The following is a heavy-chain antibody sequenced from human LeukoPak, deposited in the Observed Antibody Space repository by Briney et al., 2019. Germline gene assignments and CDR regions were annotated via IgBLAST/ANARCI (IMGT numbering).Heavy chain of an antibody. CDR3: ARGSGLDIVVVPAAYYYMDV. CDR1: GDSVSSNSDA. CDR2: TYYRSKWYN. J-gene: IGHJ6*03. V-gene: IGHV6-1*01. Sequence: SQTLSLTCAISGDSVSSNSDAWNWIRQSPSRGLEWLGRTYYRSKWYNDYAVSVKSRITINPDTSKNQFSLQLNSVTPEDTAVYYCARGSGLDIVVVPAAYYYMDVWGKGTTVTVSS. D-gene: IGHD2-2*01.